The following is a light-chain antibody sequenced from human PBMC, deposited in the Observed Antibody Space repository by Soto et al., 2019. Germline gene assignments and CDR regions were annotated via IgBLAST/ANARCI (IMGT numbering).Light chain of an antibody. CDR3: QQRSNWRVT. V-gene: IGKV1-12*01. Sequence: DIQMTQSPSSVSASVGDRVTITCRASQGISSWLAWYQQKPGKAPKLLIYDASTLERGVPSRFSGTGSATDFTLTISSLEPEDIAVYYCQQRSNWRVTFGGGTKVDIK. J-gene: IGKJ4*01. CDR2: DAS. CDR1: QGISSW.